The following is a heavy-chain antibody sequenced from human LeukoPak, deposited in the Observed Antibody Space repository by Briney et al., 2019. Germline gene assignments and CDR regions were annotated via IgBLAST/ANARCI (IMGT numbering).Heavy chain of an antibody. Sequence: SETLSLTCAVYGGSFSGYYSSWIRQPPGKGLECIGEINHSGSTNYNPSLKSRVTISVDTSKNQFSLKLSSVTAADTAVYYCARGSKSRGGMDVWGKGPTVTVSS. CDR1: GGSFSGYY. D-gene: IGHD2-2*01. CDR2: INHSGST. V-gene: IGHV4-34*01. J-gene: IGHJ6*04. CDR3: ARGSKSRGGMDV.